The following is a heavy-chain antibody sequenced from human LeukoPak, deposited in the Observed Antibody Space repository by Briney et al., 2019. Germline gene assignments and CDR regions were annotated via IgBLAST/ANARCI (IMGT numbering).Heavy chain of an antibody. V-gene: IGHV5-51*01. CDR3: ARVNYYDSSGHYYYYYGMDV. J-gene: IGHJ6*02. CDR1: GYSFTSYW. D-gene: IGHD3-22*01. CDR2: IYPGDSDT. Sequence: GESLKISCKGSGYSFTSYWIGWVRQIPGKGLEWMGIIYPGDSDTRYSPSFQGQVTISADKSISTAYLQWSSLKASDTAMYYCARVNYYDSSGHYYYYYGMDVWGQGTTVTVSS.